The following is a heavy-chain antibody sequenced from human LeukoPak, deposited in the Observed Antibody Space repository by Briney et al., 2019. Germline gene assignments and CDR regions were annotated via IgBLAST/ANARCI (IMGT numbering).Heavy chain of an antibody. CDR3: SRESGPYSPFGH. Sequence: SGTLSLTCGVSGGSITTTNYWRWVRQSPGRGLAWIGEISLSGYTGFNPSLRGRVTMSLDESKHHLSLTLTSVTAADTAIYYCSRESGPYSPFGHWGQGILVTVTT. D-gene: IGHD1-26*01. J-gene: IGHJ4*02. CDR1: GGSITTTNY. CDR2: ISLSGYT. V-gene: IGHV4-4*02.